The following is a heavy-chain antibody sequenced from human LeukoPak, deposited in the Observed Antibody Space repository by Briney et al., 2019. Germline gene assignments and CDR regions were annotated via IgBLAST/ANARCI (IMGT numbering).Heavy chain of an antibody. CDR1: GGTFSSYA. V-gene: IGHV1-69*13. CDR3: AREFGPYGDYPDAFDI. J-gene: IGHJ3*02. Sequence: SVKVSCKASGGTFSSYAISWVRQAPGQGLEWMGGIIPIFGTANYAQRFQGRVTITADESTSTAYMELSSLRSEDTAVYYCAREFGPYGDYPDAFDIWGQGTMVTVSS. D-gene: IGHD4-17*01. CDR2: IIPIFGTA.